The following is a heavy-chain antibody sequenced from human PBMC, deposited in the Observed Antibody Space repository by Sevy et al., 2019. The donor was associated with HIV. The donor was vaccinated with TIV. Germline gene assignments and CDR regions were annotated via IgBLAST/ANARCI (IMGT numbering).Heavy chain of an antibody. CDR1: GGSFSTYY. J-gene: IGHJ4*02. CDR2: INHSGNT. CDR3: ARGGSLKYYYDSSGYYYRFDS. D-gene: IGHD3-22*01. Sequence: SETLSLTCAVYGGSFSTYYWSWIRQPPGKGLEWIGEINHSGNTNYNPSLKSRVTISVHTSKNQFSLKLGSVTAADTAVYYCARGGSLKYYYDSSGYYYRFDSWGQGTLVTVSS. V-gene: IGHV4-34*01.